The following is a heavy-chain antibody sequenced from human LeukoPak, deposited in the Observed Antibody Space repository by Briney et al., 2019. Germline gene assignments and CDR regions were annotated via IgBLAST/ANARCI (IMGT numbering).Heavy chain of an antibody. J-gene: IGHJ3*02. V-gene: IGHV1-8*01. CDR1: GYTFTSYD. D-gene: IGHD6-19*01. CDR2: MNPNSGNT. Sequence: SVKVSCKASGYTFTSYDINWVRQATGQGLEWMGWMNPNSGNTGYAQKFQGRVTMTRNTSISTAYMELSSLRSEDTAVYYCARGTPGIAVPRGHDAFDIWGQGTMVTVSS. CDR3: ARGTPGIAVPRGHDAFDI.